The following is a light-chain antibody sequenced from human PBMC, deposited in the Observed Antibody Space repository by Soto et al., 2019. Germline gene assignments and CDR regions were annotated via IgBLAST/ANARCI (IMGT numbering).Light chain of an antibody. CDR1: HSISSW. Sequence: DIQMTQSPSTLSASVGDRVTITCRASHSISSWLAWYQQKPGKAPKLLIYKMSSLESGVPSRFSGSGSGTEFTLTISSLHPDDFATYYCQQYDSYSLTFGGGTKVEIK. CDR3: QQYDSYSLT. J-gene: IGKJ4*01. V-gene: IGKV1-5*03. CDR2: KMS.